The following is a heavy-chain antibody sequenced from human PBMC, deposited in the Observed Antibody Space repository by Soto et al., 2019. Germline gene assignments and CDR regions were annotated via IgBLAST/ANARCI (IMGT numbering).Heavy chain of an antibody. D-gene: IGHD2-15*01. V-gene: IGHV4-59*01. Sequence: QVQLQESGPGLVKPSETLSLTCTVSGGSFNHYYWSWIRQPPGKGLEWIGCVYYSGRTNYNPSLKSRGTISIDTSKNQFSLKLSSVTAADTAVYYCTREQTSTVVTQWGQGTLVTVSS. CDR3: TREQTSTVVTQ. CDR1: GGSFNHYY. J-gene: IGHJ4*02. CDR2: VYYSGRT.